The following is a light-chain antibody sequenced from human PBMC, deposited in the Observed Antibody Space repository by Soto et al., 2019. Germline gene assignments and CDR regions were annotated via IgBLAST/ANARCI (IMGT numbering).Light chain of an antibody. V-gene: IGKV1-39*01. CDR1: QSISSY. CDR2: GAS. Sequence: DIQMTQSPSSLSASVGDRVTITCRASQSISSYLNWYQQKPGKAPKVLISGASSLQSGVPFRFSGSGSGTDFTLTISSLQFEDLASYYYRQSHSTPLIFGGGTKVDIK. CDR3: RQSHSTPLI. J-gene: IGKJ4*01.